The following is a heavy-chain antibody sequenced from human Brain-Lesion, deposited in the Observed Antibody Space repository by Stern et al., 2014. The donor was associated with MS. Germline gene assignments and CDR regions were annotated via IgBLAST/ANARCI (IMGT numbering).Heavy chain of an antibody. Sequence: EDKLAESGGGFVQPGGSLRLSCAAYGFTLSNYWMHWVRQAPGKGMVWVSRVNNDGRRTSYADSVKGRFTMSRDNAKNTLYLQMNSLRVEDTAIYYCARGERWFDSWGQGTLVTVSS. J-gene: IGHJ5*01. CDR2: VNNDGRRT. V-gene: IGHV3-74*02. CDR3: ARGERWFDS. D-gene: IGHD3-10*01. CDR1: GFTLSNYW.